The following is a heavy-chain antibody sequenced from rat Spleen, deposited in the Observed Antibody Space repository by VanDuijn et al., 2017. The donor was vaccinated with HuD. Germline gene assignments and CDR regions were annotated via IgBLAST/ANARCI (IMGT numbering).Heavy chain of an antibody. CDR1: GFTFSDYA. CDR3: AVAGYGY. D-gene: IGHD1-7*01. V-gene: IGHV5-17*01. CDR2: IIYDGSST. J-gene: IGHJ2*01. Sequence: EVQLVESGGGLVQPGRSLKLSCAASGFTFSDYAMAWVRQAPKKGLEWVATIIYDGSSTYYRDSVKGRFTISRDNAENTVYLQMNSLRSEDTATYYCAVAGYGYWGQGVMVTVSS.